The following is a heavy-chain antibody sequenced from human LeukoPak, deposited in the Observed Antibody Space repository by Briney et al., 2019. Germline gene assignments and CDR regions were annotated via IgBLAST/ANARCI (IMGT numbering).Heavy chain of an antibody. V-gene: IGHV1-8*01. CDR1: GYTFTSYD. Sequence: ASVKVSCKASGYTFTSYDINWVRQATGQGLEWMGRMNHNSGNTGYAQKFQGRVTLTRNTSISTAYMELSSLRSEDTAVYYCARGGPSGYYDASGSYHPGGYWGQGTLVTVSS. CDR3: ARGGPSGYYDASGSYHPGGY. J-gene: IGHJ4*02. D-gene: IGHD3-10*01. CDR2: MNHNSGNT.